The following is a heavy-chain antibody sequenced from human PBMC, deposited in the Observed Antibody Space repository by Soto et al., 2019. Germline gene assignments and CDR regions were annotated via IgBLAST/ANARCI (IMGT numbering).Heavy chain of an antibody. Sequence: PGGSLRLSCAASGFTFTRYSMNWVPQAPGKGLEWVSSISSTTNYIYYGDSMKGRFTISRDNAKNSLYLEMNSLRAEDTAVYYCARESEDLTSNFDYWGQGTLVTVSS. CDR3: ARESEDLTSNFDY. V-gene: IGHV3-21*06. CDR2: ISSTTNYI. CDR1: GFTFTRYS. J-gene: IGHJ4*02.